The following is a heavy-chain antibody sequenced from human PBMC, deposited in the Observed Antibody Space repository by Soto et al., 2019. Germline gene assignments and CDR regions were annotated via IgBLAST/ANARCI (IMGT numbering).Heavy chain of an antibody. J-gene: IGHJ4*02. CDR2: IVSSTSST. Sequence: GGSLRLSCAASGYTFSSYNMNWVRQAPGKGLEWLSAIVSSTSSTYYADSVKGRFTISRDNSKNTLYLQMNSLRAEDTAVYYCAKDREGSTSLWGQGTLVTVSS. CDR3: AKDREGSTSL. CDR1: GYTFSSYN. D-gene: IGHD2-2*01. V-gene: IGHV3-23*01.